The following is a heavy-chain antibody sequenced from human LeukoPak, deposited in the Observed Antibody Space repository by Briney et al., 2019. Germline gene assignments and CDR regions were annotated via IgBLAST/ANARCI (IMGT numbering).Heavy chain of an antibody. CDR1: GYTFTSYG. J-gene: IGHJ5*02. Sequence: ASVKVSCKASGYTFTSYGISWVRQAPGQGLEWMGWISAYNGNTNYAQKLQGRVTMTTDTSTSTAYMELRSLRSDDTAVYYCVRRAIAAAGLNWFDPWGQGTLVTVSS. CDR3: VRRAIAAAGLNWFDP. V-gene: IGHV1-18*01. CDR2: ISAYNGNT. D-gene: IGHD6-13*01.